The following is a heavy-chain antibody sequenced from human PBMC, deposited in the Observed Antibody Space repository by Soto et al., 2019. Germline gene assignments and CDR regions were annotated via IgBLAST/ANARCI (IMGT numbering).Heavy chain of an antibody. Sequence: QVQLVQSGAEVKKPGSSVKVSCKASGGTFSSYAISWVRQAPGQGLEWMGGIIPIFGTANYAQKFQGRVTITXXEXTXXAYMELSSLRSEDTAVYYCARTGRSYPGSYNWFGPWGQGTLVTVSS. V-gene: IGHV1-69*05. CDR3: ARTGRSYPGSYNWFGP. CDR2: IIPIFGTA. CDR1: GGTFSSYA. D-gene: IGHD3-10*01. J-gene: IGHJ5*02.